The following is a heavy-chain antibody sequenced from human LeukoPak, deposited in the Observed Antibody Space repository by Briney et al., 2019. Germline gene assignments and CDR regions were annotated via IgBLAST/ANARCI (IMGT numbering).Heavy chain of an antibody. V-gene: IGHV1-18*01. CDR2: ISAYNGNT. CDR3: ARAGLSMYNWNHQSDY. J-gene: IGHJ4*02. Sequence: GASVKVSCKASGYTFTSYGISWVRQAPGQGLEWMGWISAYNGNTNYAQKFQGRVTMTRDTSISTAYMELSRLRSDDTAVYYCARAGLSMYNWNHQSDYWGQGTLVTVSS. D-gene: IGHD1-14*01. CDR1: GYTFTSYG.